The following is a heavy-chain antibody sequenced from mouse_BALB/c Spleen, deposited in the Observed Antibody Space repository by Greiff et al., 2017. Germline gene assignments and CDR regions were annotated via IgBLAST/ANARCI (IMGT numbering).Heavy chain of an antibody. Sequence: EVQGVESGGGLVKPGGSLKLSCAASGFTFSSYAMSWVRQSPEKRLEWVAEISSGGSYTYYPDTVTGRFTISRDNAKNTLYLEMSSLRSEDTAMYYCARVYYDYDDAMDYWGQGTSVTVSS. CDR1: GFTFSSYA. CDR2: ISSGGSYT. V-gene: IGHV5-9-4*01. D-gene: IGHD2-4*01. J-gene: IGHJ4*01. CDR3: ARVYYDYDDAMDY.